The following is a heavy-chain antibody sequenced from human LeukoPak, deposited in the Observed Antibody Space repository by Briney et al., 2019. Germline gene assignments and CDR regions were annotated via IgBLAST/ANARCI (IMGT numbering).Heavy chain of an antibody. CDR1: GGSFSGYY. D-gene: IGHD1-26*01. J-gene: IGHJ4*02. V-gene: IGHV4-59*10. CDR3: ARAEVGSGSYYSGYYFDY. Sequence: SETLSLTCALYGGSFSGYYWSWIGQPAGKGLEWIGRIYTSGSTNYNPSLKSRVTISVNTSKNQFSLKLSSVTAADTAVYYCARAEVGSGSYYSGYYFDYWGQGTLVTVSS. CDR2: IYTSGST.